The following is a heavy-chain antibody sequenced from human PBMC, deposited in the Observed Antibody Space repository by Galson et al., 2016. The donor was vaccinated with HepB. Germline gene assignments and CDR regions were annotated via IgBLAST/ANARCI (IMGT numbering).Heavy chain of an antibody. CDR3: ARDATRGGDFDY. CDR1: GFTFNSYK. V-gene: IGHV3-21*01. J-gene: IGHJ4*02. CDR2: ISSSSIYS. Sequence: SLRLSCAASGFTFNSYKMNWVRQAPGKGLEWVPSISSSSIYSYYADSVKGRFTVSRDNAKNSLYLQMNSLRAEDTAVYYCARDATRGGDFDYWAQGTLVIVSS. D-gene: IGHD4-23*01.